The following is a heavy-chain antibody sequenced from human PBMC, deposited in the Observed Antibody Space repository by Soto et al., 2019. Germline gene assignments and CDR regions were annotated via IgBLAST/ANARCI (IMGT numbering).Heavy chain of an antibody. CDR1: GGSISSSHW. J-gene: IGHJ4*02. CDR2: IYHSGLT. CDR3: AALATAVTLFDF. V-gene: IGHV4-4*02. D-gene: IGHD1-26*01. Sequence: SETLSLTCAVSGGSISSSHWWNWVRQPPGKGLEWIGEIYHSGLTNYNPSLKSRVTISVDKSKNQFSLKLSSVTAADTAVYYCAALATAVTLFDFWGQGALVTVSS.